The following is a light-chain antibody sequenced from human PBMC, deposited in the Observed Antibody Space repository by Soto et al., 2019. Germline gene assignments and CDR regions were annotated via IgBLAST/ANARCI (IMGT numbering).Light chain of an antibody. V-gene: IGLV2-8*01. CDR3: RSYGGSNNGV. J-gene: IGLJ3*02. CDR2: EVS. CDR1: SSDVGGYNY. Sequence: QSVLTQPASVSGSPGQSITISCTGTSSDVGGYNYVSWYQQHPGKAPKLMIYEVSKRPSGVPDRFSGSKSGNTASLTVSGLPAEDAADYYCRSYGGSNNGVFGGGTKLTVL.